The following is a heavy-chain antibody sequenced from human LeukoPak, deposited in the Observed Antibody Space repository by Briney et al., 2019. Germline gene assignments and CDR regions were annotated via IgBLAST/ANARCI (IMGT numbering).Heavy chain of an antibody. J-gene: IGHJ4*02. CDR3: AKGVSVAGMMDYFDY. Sequence: GGSLRLSWAASGFTFSSYAMSWVRQAPGKGLEWVSAIGGSGGSTYYADSVKGRFTISRDNSKNTLYLQMNSLRAEDPAVYYCAKGVSVAGMMDYFDYWGQGTLVTVSS. V-gene: IGHV3-23*01. CDR1: GFTFSSYA. D-gene: IGHD6-19*01. CDR2: IGGSGGST.